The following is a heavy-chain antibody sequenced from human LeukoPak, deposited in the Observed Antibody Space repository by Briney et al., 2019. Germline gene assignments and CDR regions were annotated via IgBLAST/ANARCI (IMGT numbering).Heavy chain of an antibody. CDR1: GGSISSSSYY. CDR3: ASPRYSSAWFSGAFDI. CDR2: INHSGST. J-gene: IGHJ3*02. D-gene: IGHD6-19*01. Sequence: PSETLSLTCTVSGGSISSSSYYWGWIRQPPGKGLEWIGEINHSGSTNYNPSLKSRVTISVDTSKNQFSLKLSSVTAADTAVYYCASPRYSSAWFSGAFDIWGQGTMVTVSS. V-gene: IGHV4-39*07.